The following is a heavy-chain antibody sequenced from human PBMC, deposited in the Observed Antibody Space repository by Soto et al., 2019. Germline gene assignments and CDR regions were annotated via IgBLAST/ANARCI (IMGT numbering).Heavy chain of an antibody. Sequence: SVKVSCKAFGYTFTSYDIYWVRQATGQGLEWMGWMNPNTGNSAYAQKFQGRVTVTSDTSINTVHMELSSLRSEDTAVYYCARRAETNGWNGFGADKYYFDFWGQGTLVTVSS. CDR3: ARRAETNGWNGFGADKYYFDF. CDR2: MNPNTGNS. CDR1: GYTFTSYD. J-gene: IGHJ4*02. V-gene: IGHV1-8*01. D-gene: IGHD1-1*01.